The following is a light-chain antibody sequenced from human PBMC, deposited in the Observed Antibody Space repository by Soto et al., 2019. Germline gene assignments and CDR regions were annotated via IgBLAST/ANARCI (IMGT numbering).Light chain of an antibody. CDR2: WAS. V-gene: IGKV4-1*01. J-gene: IGKJ2*01. CDR3: EQYYSLPDT. Sequence: VMTQSPDPLPVSLGERATINCKSSQSVLYSSNNKNYLAWYQQQPGQPPKLLIYWASTRESGVPDRFSGSWSGTDFTLIISRLQAVDVVVYYCEQYYSLPDTCGQRTKLEIK. CDR1: QSVLYSSNNKNY.